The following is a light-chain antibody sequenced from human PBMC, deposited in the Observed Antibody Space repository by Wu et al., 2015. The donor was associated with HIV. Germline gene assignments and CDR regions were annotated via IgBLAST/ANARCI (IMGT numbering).Light chain of an antibody. CDR1: QDISSA. CDR3: QQANSFPYT. CDR2: AAS. V-gene: IGKV1-13*02. J-gene: IGKJ2*01. Sequence: IQLTQSPSSLSASVGDRVTITCRAGQDISSALAWYQQKPGNAPKLLIYAASYLKSGVPSRFSGSGSGTDFTLTIDSLQPEDFATYYCQQANSFPYTFGQGTNLEIK.